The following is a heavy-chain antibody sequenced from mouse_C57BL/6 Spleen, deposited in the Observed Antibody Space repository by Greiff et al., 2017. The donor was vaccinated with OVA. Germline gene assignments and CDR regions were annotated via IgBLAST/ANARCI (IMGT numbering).Heavy chain of an antibody. J-gene: IGHJ4*01. D-gene: IGHD4-1*01. CDR1: GYTFTRYW. Sequence: QVQLQQPGAELVMPGASVKLSCKASGYTFTRYWMHWVKQRPGQGLEWIGEIDPSDSYTNYNQKFKGKSTLTVDKSSSTAYMQLSSLTSEDSAVYYCARRGTGTSMDYWGQGTSVTVSS. CDR3: ARRGTGTSMDY. V-gene: IGHV1-69*01. CDR2: IDPSDSYT.